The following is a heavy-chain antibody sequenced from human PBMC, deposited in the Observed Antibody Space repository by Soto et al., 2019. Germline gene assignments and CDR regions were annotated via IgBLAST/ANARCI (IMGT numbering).Heavy chain of an antibody. Sequence: EVQLVESGGGLVQPGGSLRLSCEASGFTFSSRWMTWVRQGPGKGLEWVANIKQDENGKDYVDSVKGRFTISIDNAKNSPYLQMNSLRAEDTAVYYCATHDGPAAAGLVLDFWGQGTLVTVSS. V-gene: IGHV3-7*02. CDR1: GFTFSSRW. CDR2: IKQDENGK. J-gene: IGHJ4*02. CDR3: ATHDGPAAAGLVLDF. D-gene: IGHD6-13*01.